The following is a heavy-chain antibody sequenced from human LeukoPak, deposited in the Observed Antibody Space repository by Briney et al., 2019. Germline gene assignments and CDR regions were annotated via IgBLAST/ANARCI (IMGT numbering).Heavy chain of an antibody. Sequence: GGSLRLSCAASGFTFSSYAMSWVRQAPGKGLEWVSYISSSGRTTYYADSVKGRFTISRNNAKNSLYLQMNSLRAEDTALYYCAKDRYGDYEFDYWGQGTLVTVSS. V-gene: IGHV3-48*03. CDR3: AKDRYGDYEFDY. J-gene: IGHJ4*02. CDR2: ISSSGRTT. D-gene: IGHD4-17*01. CDR1: GFTFSSYA.